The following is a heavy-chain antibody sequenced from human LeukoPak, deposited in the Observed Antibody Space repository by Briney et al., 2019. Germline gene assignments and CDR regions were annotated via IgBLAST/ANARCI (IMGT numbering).Heavy chain of an antibody. V-gene: IGHV3-64*01. D-gene: IGHD4-17*01. J-gene: IGHJ4*02. CDR2: INSNGGST. Sequence: GGSLRLSCVASGFTFSNYAMHWVRQTPGKGLEYVSGINSNGGSTQYAYSVKGRFTISRENSKHTLYLQVGSLRTEDMAVYYCARAPTVTAESAFGYWGQGTLVTVSS. CDR1: GFTFSNYA. CDR3: ARAPTVTAESAFGY.